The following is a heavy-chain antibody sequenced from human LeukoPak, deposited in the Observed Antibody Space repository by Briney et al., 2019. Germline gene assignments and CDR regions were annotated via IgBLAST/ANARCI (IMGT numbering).Heavy chain of an antibody. J-gene: IGHJ4*02. Sequence: SVKVSCKASGYTFTSYYMHWVRQAPGQGLEWVGGIIPIFGTTNYAQKFQGRVTITTDESTSTGYMELRSLRSDDTAVYYCARGDSGYDYGFDNWGQGTLVTVSS. V-gene: IGHV1-69*05. D-gene: IGHD5-12*01. CDR3: ARGDSGYDYGFDN. CDR2: IIPIFGTT. CDR1: GYTFTSYY.